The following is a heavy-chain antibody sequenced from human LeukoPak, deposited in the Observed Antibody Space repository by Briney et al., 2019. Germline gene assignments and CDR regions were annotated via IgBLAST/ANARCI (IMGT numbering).Heavy chain of an antibody. CDR3: AKVLTPYSSGWYISYFDY. CDR2: IRYDGSDK. Sequence: GGSLRLSCAASGFTFNNYGMQWVRQAPGKGLEWVAFIRYDGSDKYHSDSVKGRFTISRDNSKNTLYLQMNSLRAEDTAVYYCAKVLTPYSSGWYISYFDYWGQGTLVTVSS. CDR1: GFTFNNYG. D-gene: IGHD6-19*01. V-gene: IGHV3-30*02. J-gene: IGHJ4*02.